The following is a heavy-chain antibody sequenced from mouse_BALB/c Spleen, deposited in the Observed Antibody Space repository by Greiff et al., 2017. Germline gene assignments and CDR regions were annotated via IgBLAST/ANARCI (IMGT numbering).Heavy chain of an antibody. J-gene: IGHJ4*01. Sequence: EVQLVESGPSLVKPSQTLSLTCSVTGDSITSGYWNWIRKFPGNKLEYMGYISYSGSTYYNPSLKSRISITRDTSKNQYYLQLNSVTTEDTATYYCARTTEYLGYAMDYWGQGTSVTVSS. CDR2: ISYSGST. V-gene: IGHV3-8*02. CDR3: ARTTEYLGYAMDY. D-gene: IGHD1-1*01. CDR1: GDSITSGY.